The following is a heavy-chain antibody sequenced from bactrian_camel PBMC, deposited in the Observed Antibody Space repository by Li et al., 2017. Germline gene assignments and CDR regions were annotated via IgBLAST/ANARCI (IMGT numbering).Heavy chain of an antibody. V-gene: IGHV3S55*01. CDR1: GYTYDTYC. Sequence: HVQLVESGGGSVQAGGSLRLSCAARGYTYDTYCMGWFRRPPGKEREGIAVIDSDGDTAYAESLKDRFTISVDNAKNTLYLQMDSLKPEDTAMYYCAALTGPYRTYGGSWFLTHGMGLGYWGRGTQVTVS. CDR3: AALTGPYRTYGGSWFLTHGMGLGY. CDR2: IDSDGDT. D-gene: IGHD6*01. J-gene: IGHJ6*01.